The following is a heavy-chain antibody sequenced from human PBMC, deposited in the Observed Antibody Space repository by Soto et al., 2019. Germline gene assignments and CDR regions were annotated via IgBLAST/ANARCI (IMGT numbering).Heavy chain of an antibody. J-gene: IGHJ5*02. V-gene: IGHV3-30-3*01. D-gene: IGHD4-17*01. Sequence: GGSLRLACAASGFTFSSYAIHWGRQAPGKGLEWVAVISYDGSNKYYADSVKGRFTISRDNSKNTLYLQMNSLRAEDTAVYYCARDFGDSNWFDPWGQGTLVTVSS. CDR3: ARDFGDSNWFDP. CDR1: GFTFSSYA. CDR2: ISYDGSNK.